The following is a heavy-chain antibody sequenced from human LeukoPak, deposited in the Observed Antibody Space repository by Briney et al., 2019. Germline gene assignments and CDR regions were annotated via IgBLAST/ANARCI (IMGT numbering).Heavy chain of an antibody. V-gene: IGHV4-30-4*01. CDR2: IYYSGST. Sequence: SETLSLTCAVSGGSIGSGDYYWSWIRQPPGKGLEWLGYIYYSGSTYYNPSLKSRVTISVDTSKNQFSLKVSSVTAADTAVYYCARQADYSSYWLDPWGQGTLVTVSS. CDR3: ARQADYSSYWLDP. CDR1: GGSIGSGDYY. J-gene: IGHJ5*02. D-gene: IGHD4-11*01.